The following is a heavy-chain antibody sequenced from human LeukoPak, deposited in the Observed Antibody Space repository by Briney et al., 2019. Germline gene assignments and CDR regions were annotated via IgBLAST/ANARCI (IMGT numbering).Heavy chain of an antibody. CDR2: INHSGST. CDR3: ARYYSSSWPRVGWFDP. J-gene: IGHJ5*02. Sequence: KPSETLSLTCTVSGGSISSYYWSWIRQPPGKGLEWIGEINHSGSTNYNPSLKSRVTISVDTSKNQFSLKLSSVTAADTAVYYCARYYSSSWPRVGWFDPWGQGTLVTVSS. CDR1: GGSISSYY. D-gene: IGHD6-13*01. V-gene: IGHV4-34*01.